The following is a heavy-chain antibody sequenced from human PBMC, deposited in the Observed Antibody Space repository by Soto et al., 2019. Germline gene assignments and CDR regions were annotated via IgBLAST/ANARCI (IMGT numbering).Heavy chain of an antibody. Sequence: GGSLRLSCQASGFNFDNYGMHWVRQAPGKGLEWVAVITYDGSFQYYADSVKGRFTISRDNSKNTLSLHLNTLNPEDTAVYHCSKGRGGGTFFAPLAYGGPGALVAVSS. V-gene: IGHV3-30*18. CDR2: ITYDGSFQ. CDR1: GFNFDNYG. J-gene: IGHJ4*02. D-gene: IGHD1-7*01. CDR3: SKGRGGGTFFAPLAY.